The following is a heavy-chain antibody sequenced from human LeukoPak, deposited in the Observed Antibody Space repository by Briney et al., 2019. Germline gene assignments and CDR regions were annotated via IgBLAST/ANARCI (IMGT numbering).Heavy chain of an antibody. CDR1: GFTFSDSY. Sequence: GGSLRLSCAASGFTFSDSYMTWIRQAPGKGLEWVSYISNSGSSIYYADSVKGRFTTSRDNTKSSLHLQMNSLRAEDTAVYYCARDLNWETYWGQGTLVSVSS. J-gene: IGHJ4*02. CDR2: ISNSGSSI. CDR3: ARDLNWETY. D-gene: IGHD7-27*01. V-gene: IGHV3-11*04.